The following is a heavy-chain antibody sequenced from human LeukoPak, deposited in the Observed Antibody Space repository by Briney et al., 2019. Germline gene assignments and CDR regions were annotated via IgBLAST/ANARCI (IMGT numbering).Heavy chain of an antibody. CDR3: ATEIRGVIIPKFDY. CDR1: GNNLREVS. Sequence: ASVKVSCKIFGNNLREVSMHWVRQAPGKGLEWMGGFDPEDGEIIYAQNFQGRVTMTEDTSTDTAYMELSSLRSEDTAVYYCATEIRGVIIPKFDYWGQGTLVTVSS. V-gene: IGHV1-24*01. CDR2: FDPEDGEI. J-gene: IGHJ4*02. D-gene: IGHD3-10*01.